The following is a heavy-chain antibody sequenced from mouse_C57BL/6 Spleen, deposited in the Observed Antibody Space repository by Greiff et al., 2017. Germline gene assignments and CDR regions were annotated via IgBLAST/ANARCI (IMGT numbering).Heavy chain of an antibody. CDR2: IHPSSGST. J-gene: IGHJ4*01. CDR3: ARTGTGAMDY. Sequence: QVQLQQSGAELVKPGASVKLSCKASGYTFTSYWMHWVKQRPGQGLEWIGMIHPSSGSTNYNEKFKSKATLTVDKSSSTAYMQLSSLTSEDSAVYYCARTGTGAMDYWGQGTSVTVSS. V-gene: IGHV1-64*01. D-gene: IGHD4-1*01. CDR1: GYTFTSYW.